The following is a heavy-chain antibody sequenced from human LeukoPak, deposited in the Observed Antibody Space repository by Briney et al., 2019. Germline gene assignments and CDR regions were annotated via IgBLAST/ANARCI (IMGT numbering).Heavy chain of an antibody. Sequence: ASVKVSCKASGYTFTGSYMHWVRQAPGQGLEWMGWINPHNGDTNFAQKFQGRVTMTRDTSISTAYMELSRLRFDDTAVYYCARQFEGGNSIDYWGQGTLVTVSS. CDR3: ARQFEGGNSIDY. D-gene: IGHD4-23*01. J-gene: IGHJ4*02. V-gene: IGHV1-2*02. CDR2: INPHNGDT. CDR1: GYTFTGSY.